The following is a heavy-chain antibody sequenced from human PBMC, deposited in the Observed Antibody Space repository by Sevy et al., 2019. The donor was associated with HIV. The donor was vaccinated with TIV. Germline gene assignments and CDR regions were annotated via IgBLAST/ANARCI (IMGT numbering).Heavy chain of an antibody. CDR2: ISNSGANT. D-gene: IGHD6-19*01. Sequence: GGSPRLSCAASGFTFTNYGMHWVRQAPGKGLEWVSGISNSGANTYYADSVRGRFTVSRDNSKNTVYLQVNSLRAEDTAIYYCAKEWTLLSDWYGEFDYWGQGTLVTVSS. V-gene: IGHV3-23*01. CDR3: AKEWTLLSDWYGEFDY. CDR1: GFTFTNYG. J-gene: IGHJ4*02.